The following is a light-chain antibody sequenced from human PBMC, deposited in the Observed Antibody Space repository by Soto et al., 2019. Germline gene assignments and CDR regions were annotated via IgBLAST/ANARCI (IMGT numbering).Light chain of an antibody. J-gene: IGLJ1*01. CDR1: SSNIRAGYD. Sequence: QSVLTQPPSVSGAPGQRVTISCTGSSSNIRAGYDVHWYQQLPGTAPKLLIYGNNNWPSEIPDRFSGSKSGTSASLAITGLQAEDEADYYCQSYDSSLSGYVFGTGTKLTVL. V-gene: IGLV1-40*01. CDR2: GNN. CDR3: QSYDSSLSGYV.